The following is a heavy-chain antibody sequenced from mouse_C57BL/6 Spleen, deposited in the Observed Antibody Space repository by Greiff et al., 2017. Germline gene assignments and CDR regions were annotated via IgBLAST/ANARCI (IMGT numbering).Heavy chain of an antibody. CDR1: GYTFTSYW. Sequence: QVQLKQPGAELVMPGASVKLSCKASGYTFTSYWMHWVKQRPGQGLEWIGEIDPSDSYTNYNQKFKGKSTLTVDKSSSTAYMQLSSLTSEDSAVYYCARSTTVVAPYYFDYWGQGTTLTVSS. CDR2: IDPSDSYT. D-gene: IGHD1-1*01. J-gene: IGHJ2*01. CDR3: ARSTTVVAPYYFDY. V-gene: IGHV1-69*01.